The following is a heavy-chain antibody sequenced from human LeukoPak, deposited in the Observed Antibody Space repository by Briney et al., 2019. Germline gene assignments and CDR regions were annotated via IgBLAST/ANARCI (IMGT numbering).Heavy chain of an antibody. CDR2: IIPIFGTA. V-gene: IGHV1-69*13. D-gene: IGHD5-24*01. Sequence: ASVKDSCKAPGGTFSSYAISWVRQAPGQGLEWMGGIIPIFGTANYAQKFQGRVTITADESTSTAYMELSSLRSEDTAVYYCASGRDGYKNYWGQGTLVTVSS. CDR1: GGTFSSYA. J-gene: IGHJ4*02. CDR3: ASGRDGYKNY.